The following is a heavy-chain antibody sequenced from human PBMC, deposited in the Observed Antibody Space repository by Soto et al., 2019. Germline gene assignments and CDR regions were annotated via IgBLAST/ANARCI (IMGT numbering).Heavy chain of an antibody. CDR1: GFTFSSYS. Sequence: PGGSLRLSCAASGFTFSSYSMNWVRQAPGKGLEWVSSISSSSSYIYYADSVKGRFTISRDNAKNSLYLQMNSLRAEDTAVYYCARGGITMVRGVIIKWSAFDIWGQGTMVTVSS. CDR3: ARGGITMVRGVIIKWSAFDI. V-gene: IGHV3-21*01. D-gene: IGHD3-10*01. CDR2: ISSSSSYI. J-gene: IGHJ3*02.